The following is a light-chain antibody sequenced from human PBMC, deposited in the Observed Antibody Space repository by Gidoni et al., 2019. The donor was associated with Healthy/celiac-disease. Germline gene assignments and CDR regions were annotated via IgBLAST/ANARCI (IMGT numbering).Light chain of an antibody. Sequence: DIQMTQSPSTLSASVGDRVTIPCRASQSISSWLAWYQQKPGKAPKLLIYKASSLESGVPSRYSGSGSGTECTLTISSLQPDDCATYYCQQYNSYSPWTFXQXTKVEIK. CDR1: QSISSW. V-gene: IGKV1-5*03. CDR3: QQYNSYSPWT. J-gene: IGKJ1*01. CDR2: KAS.